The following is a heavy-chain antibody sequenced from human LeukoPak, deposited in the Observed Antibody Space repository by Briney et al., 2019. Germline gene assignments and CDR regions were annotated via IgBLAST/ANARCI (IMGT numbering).Heavy chain of an antibody. J-gene: IGHJ4*02. V-gene: IGHV3-33*01. CDR3: ARSTSSEYDIYHFDY. CDR2: IWYDGNNK. Sequence: PEGSLRLSCAASGFTFSSYGMHWVRQAPGKGLEWVAVIWYDGNNKYYADSVKGRFTISRDNSKNTLYLQTNSLRAEDTAVYYCARSTSSEYDIYHFDYWGQGTLVTVSS. D-gene: IGHD3-9*01. CDR1: GFTFSSYG.